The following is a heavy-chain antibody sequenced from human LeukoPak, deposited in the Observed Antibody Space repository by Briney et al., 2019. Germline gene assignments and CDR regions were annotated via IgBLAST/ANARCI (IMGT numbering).Heavy chain of an antibody. CDR1: GFTFSSYS. CDR3: ARDIAVAVTADY. CDR2: ISSSSSYI. Sequence: GGSLRLSCAASGFTFSSYSMNWVRQAPGKGLEGVSSISSSSSYIYYPDLVKGRFTSSRDNSQNSLYLQMNSLRAEDTAVYYCARDIAVAVTADYWGQGTLVTVSS. V-gene: IGHV3-21*01. D-gene: IGHD6-19*01. J-gene: IGHJ4*02.